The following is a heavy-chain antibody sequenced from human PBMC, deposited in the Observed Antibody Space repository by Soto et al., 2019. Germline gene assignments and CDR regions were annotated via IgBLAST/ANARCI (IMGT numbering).Heavy chain of an antibody. V-gene: IGHV1-69*13. CDR3: ARGLVVVTETSGAFDI. Sequence: VKVSCKASGGTFSSYAISWVRQAPGQGLEWMGGIIPIFGTANYAQKFQGRVTITADESTSTAYMELSSLRSEDTAVYYCARGLVVVTETSGAFDIWGQGTMVTVSS. D-gene: IGHD2-21*02. J-gene: IGHJ3*02. CDR2: IIPIFGTA. CDR1: GGTFSSYA.